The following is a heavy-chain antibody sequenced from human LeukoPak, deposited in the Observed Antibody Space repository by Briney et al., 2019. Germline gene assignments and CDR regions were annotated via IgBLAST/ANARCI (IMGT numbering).Heavy chain of an antibody. J-gene: IGHJ4*02. CDR3: ARSYYEYYYDSSGYYRPYFDY. D-gene: IGHD3-22*01. CDR1: GFTFDDYA. Sequence: PGRSLRLSCAASGFTFDDYAMHWVRQAPGKGLEWVAVISYDGSNKYYADSVKGRFTISRDNSKNTLYLQMNSLRAEDTAVYCCARSYYEYYYDSSGYYRPYFDYWGQGTLVTVSS. CDR2: ISYDGSNK. V-gene: IGHV3-30*04.